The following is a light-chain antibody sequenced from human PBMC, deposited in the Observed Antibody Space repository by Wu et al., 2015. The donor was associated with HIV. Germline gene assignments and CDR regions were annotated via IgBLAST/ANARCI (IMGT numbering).Light chain of an antibody. CDR1: QNIDKW. Sequence: DIQMTQSPSTLSASVGDRVTITCRASQNIDKWLAWYQQKPGKAPRFLIYEASTLEDGVPSRFSGSGTGTESTLTISSLQPDDFATYHCQQYDSDFYTFGQGTKLDIK. V-gene: IGKV1-5*03. CDR3: QQYDSDFYT. J-gene: IGKJ2*01. CDR2: EAS.